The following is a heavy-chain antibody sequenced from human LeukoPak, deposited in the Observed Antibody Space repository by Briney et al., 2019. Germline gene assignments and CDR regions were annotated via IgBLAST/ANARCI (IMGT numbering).Heavy chain of an antibody. Sequence: ASVKVSCKASGYTFTSYYMHWVRQAPGQGLEWMGIINPSGGSTSYAQKFQGRVTMTRDTSTSTVYMELSSLRSEDTAVYYCARGPLLRFLEWLSRFDYWGQGTLVTVSS. CDR1: GYTFTSYY. J-gene: IGHJ4*02. CDR2: INPSGGST. CDR3: ARGPLLRFLEWLSRFDY. D-gene: IGHD3-3*01. V-gene: IGHV1-46*01.